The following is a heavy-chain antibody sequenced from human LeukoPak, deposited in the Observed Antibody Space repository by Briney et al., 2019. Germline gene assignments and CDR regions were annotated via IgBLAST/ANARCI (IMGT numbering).Heavy chain of an antibody. CDR3: ATLFIVAAGFDY. D-gene: IGHD6-13*01. J-gene: IGHJ4*02. CDR2: FDPEDGET. Sequence: ASVKVSCKVSGYTLTELSMHWVRQAPGKGLEWMGGFDPEDGETIYAQKFQGRVTMTEDTSTDTAYMELSSLRSEDTAVYYCATLFIVAAGFDYWGQGTLVTVSS. V-gene: IGHV1-24*01. CDR1: GYTLTELS.